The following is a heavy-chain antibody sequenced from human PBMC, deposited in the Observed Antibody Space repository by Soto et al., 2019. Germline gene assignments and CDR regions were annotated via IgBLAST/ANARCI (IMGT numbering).Heavy chain of an antibody. CDR1: GYTLTELS. V-gene: IGHV1-24*01. CDR3: ATDLYSSGLNFDY. J-gene: IGHJ4*02. Sequence: ASVKVSCKVSGYTLTELSMHWVRQAPGKGLEWMGGFDPEGGETIYAQKFQGRVTMTEDTSTDTAYMELSSLRSEDTAVYYCATDLYSSGLNFDYWGQGTLVTVS. D-gene: IGHD6-19*01. CDR2: FDPEGGET.